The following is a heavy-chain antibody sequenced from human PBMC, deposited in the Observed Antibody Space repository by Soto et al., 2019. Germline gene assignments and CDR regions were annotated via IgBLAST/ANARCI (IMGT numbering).Heavy chain of an antibody. CDR3: TREASGDFDY. CDR1: GGSITSGGYY. Sequence: QVPLQESGPGLVKPSQTLSLTCTVSGGSITSGGYYWSWIRQHPGKGLEWIGYIYHTGSTHYNPSLKSRVTISLDTSKNQFSLKLSSVTAADTAVYYCTREASGDFDYWGQGTLVTVSS. CDR2: IYHTGST. V-gene: IGHV4-31*03. J-gene: IGHJ4*02. D-gene: IGHD2-15*01.